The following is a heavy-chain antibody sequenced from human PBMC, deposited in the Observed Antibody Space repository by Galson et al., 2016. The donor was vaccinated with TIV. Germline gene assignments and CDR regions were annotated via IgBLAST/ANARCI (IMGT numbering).Heavy chain of an antibody. CDR3: ARSGDYGDY. CDR2: MNPNSGNT. Sequence: SVKVSCKASGYTFTSYDINWVRQATGQGLEWMGWMNPNSGNTGYAQKFRGRVTMTTNTSVRTAYMGLSSLRSEDTAVYYCARSGDYGDYWGQGTLVTVSS. D-gene: IGHD4-17*01. V-gene: IGHV1-8*02. J-gene: IGHJ4*02. CDR1: GYTFTSYD.